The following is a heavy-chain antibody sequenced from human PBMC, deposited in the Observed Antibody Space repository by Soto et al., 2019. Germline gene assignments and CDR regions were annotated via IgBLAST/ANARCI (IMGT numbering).Heavy chain of an antibody. Sequence: PGGSLRLSCAASGFTFSSYAMSWVRQAPGKGLEWVSAISGSGGSTYYADSVKGRFTISRDNSKNTLYLQMNSLRAEDTAVYYCSTYYYDSSGYYFLGTDAFDIWGQGTMVTVSS. CDR1: GFTFSSYA. CDR2: ISGSGGST. V-gene: IGHV3-23*01. D-gene: IGHD3-22*01. J-gene: IGHJ3*02. CDR3: STYYYDSSGYYFLGTDAFDI.